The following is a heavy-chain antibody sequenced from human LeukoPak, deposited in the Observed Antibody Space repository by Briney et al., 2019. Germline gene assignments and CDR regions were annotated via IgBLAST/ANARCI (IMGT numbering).Heavy chain of an antibody. Sequence: GASVKVSCKASGGTFSSYAISWVRQAPGQGLEWMGGIIPIFGTANYAQKFQGRVTITADESTSTAYMELSSLRSEDTAVYYCASAARDILTGFSYYFDYWGQGTLVTVSS. D-gene: IGHD3-9*01. CDR1: GGTFSSYA. CDR2: IIPIFGTA. CDR3: ASAARDILTGFSYYFDY. V-gene: IGHV1-69*01. J-gene: IGHJ4*02.